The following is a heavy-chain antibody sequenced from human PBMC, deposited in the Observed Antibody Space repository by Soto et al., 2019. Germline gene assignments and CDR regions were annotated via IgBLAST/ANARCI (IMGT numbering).Heavy chain of an antibody. J-gene: IGHJ6*02. D-gene: IGHD2-8*01. CDR1: GYTFTTYD. CDR3: ARDPYHVLMVNAPNLYGMDV. Sequence: QAQLVQSGAEVKKPGASVKVSCKASGYTFTTYDISWVRQAPGQGLEWMGRISTYNGDTNYPESLQGRLTMTTDTSTATAYMELRSLGSDDTAVYYCARDPYHVLMVNAPNLYGMDVWGQGTTVTVSS. CDR2: ISTYNGDT. V-gene: IGHV1-18*01.